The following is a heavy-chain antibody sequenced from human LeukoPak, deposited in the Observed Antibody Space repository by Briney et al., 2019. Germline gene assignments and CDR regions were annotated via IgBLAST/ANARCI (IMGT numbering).Heavy chain of an antibody. J-gene: IGHJ4*02. Sequence: GESLKISCKGSGYSFTSYWIGWVRQMPGKGLEWMGIIYPGDSDTRYSPSFQGQVTISADKSISTAYLQWSSLKASDTAMYYCARHPIKYYDFWSGYYDYWGQGTLVTVSP. D-gene: IGHD3-3*01. CDR1: GYSFTSYW. V-gene: IGHV5-51*01. CDR2: IYPGDSDT. CDR3: ARHPIKYYDFWSGYYDY.